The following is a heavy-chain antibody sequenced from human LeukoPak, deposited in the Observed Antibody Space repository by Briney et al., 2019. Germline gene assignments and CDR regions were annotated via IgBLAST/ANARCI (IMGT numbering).Heavy chain of an antibody. Sequence: SETLSLTCTVSGGSISSSSYYWGWLRQPPGKGLEWIGSIYYSGSTYYNPSLKSRVTISVDTSKNQFSLKLSSVTAADTAVYYCAAGEAGSDYWGQGTLVTVSS. D-gene: IGHD3-10*01. CDR1: GGSISSSSYY. V-gene: IGHV4-39*01. CDR3: AAGEAGSDY. J-gene: IGHJ4*02. CDR2: IYYSGST.